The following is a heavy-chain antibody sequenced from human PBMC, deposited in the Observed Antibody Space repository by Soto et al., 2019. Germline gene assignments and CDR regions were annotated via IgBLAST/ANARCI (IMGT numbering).Heavy chain of an antibody. Sequence: GGSLRLSCATSGFTFNDYAMHWVRQAPGKGLEWVVVISYDGNNKYYADSVKGRFTISRDNSKNTLYLQMNSLRAEDTAVYYCARASKREYYFDYWGQGTLVTVSS. J-gene: IGHJ4*02. D-gene: IGHD3-10*01. CDR2: ISYDGNNK. CDR3: ARASKREYYFDY. CDR1: GFTFNDYA. V-gene: IGHV3-30-3*01.